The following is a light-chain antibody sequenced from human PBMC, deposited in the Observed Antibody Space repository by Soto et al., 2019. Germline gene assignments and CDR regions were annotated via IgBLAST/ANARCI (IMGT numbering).Light chain of an antibody. J-gene: IGKJ2*01. CDR1: QGIGSY. CDR2: DAS. CDR3: LQLNSYPST. Sequence: DIQLTQSPSFLSASVGDRVTITCRASQGIGSYLAWFQQKPGEAPNLLIYDASAMQSGVPSRFSGSGSGTEFTLTISSLQPEDFATYYCLQLNSYPSTFGQGTKLEIK. V-gene: IGKV1-9*01.